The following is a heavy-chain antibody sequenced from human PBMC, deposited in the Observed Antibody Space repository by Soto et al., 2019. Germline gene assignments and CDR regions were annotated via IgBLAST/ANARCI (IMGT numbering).Heavy chain of an antibody. Sequence: QVQLVQSGAEVKKPGASVKVSCKASGYTFTSYDINWVRQATGQGLEWMGWMNPNSGNTGYAQKFQGRVTMTRNTSISIDYMELSSLRSEDTAMYYCARTPSGVVGAPRINWFDPWGQGTRVTVSS. CDR3: ARTPSGVVGAPRINWFDP. CDR1: GYTFTSYD. CDR2: MNPNSGNT. D-gene: IGHD2-15*01. V-gene: IGHV1-8*01. J-gene: IGHJ5*02.